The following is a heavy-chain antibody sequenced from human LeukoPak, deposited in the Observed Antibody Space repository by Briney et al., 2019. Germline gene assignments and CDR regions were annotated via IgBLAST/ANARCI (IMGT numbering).Heavy chain of an antibody. J-gene: IGHJ4*02. CDR3: ARDEAVLWFGELLNY. V-gene: IGHV1-18*01. Sequence: GASVKVSCKASGYTFTSYGISWVRQAPGQGIEWMGWISAYNGNTNYAQKLQGRVTMTTDTSTSTAYMELRSLRSDDTAVYYCARDEAVLWFGELLNYWGQGTLVTVSS. CDR2: ISAYNGNT. D-gene: IGHD3-10*01. CDR1: GYTFTSYG.